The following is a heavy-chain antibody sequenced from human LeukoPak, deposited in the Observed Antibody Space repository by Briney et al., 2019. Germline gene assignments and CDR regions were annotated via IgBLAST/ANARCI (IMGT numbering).Heavy chain of an antibody. V-gene: IGHV3-74*01. Sequence: PGGSLRLSCAASGFRFSYSWMYWVRQGPGKGPVWVSRMKTDGGTIEYADSVKGRFTISRDNAKNTLFLQMSSLRVGDTAVYYCARGADHGGSYYPDWGQGTRVTVSS. CDR1: GFRFSYSW. D-gene: IGHD3-10*01. CDR2: MKTDGGTI. CDR3: ARGADHGGSYYPD. J-gene: IGHJ4*02.